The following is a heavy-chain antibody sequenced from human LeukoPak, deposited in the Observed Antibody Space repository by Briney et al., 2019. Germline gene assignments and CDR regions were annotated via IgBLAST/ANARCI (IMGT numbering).Heavy chain of an antibody. CDR3: ARHWTGP. J-gene: IGHJ5*02. CDR1: GGSISSSIYY. Sequence: SETLSLTCTVSGGSISSSIYYWGWIRQPPGKGLEWIGSFYYSGNTYYNPSLQSRVTISVDTSKNQFSLRLSSVTAADTAVYYCARHWTGPWGQGTLVTVSS. V-gene: IGHV4-39*01. CDR2: FYYSGNT. D-gene: IGHD3/OR15-3a*01.